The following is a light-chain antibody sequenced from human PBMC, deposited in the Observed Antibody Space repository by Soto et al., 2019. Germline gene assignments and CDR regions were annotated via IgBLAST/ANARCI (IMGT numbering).Light chain of an antibody. CDR1: QSISTY. CDR3: LQSYGPPPT. Sequence: GDRVTITCRASQSISTYLNLYQQKPGKAPTLLMFGASTLESGVPSRFSGSGSGTEFTLTITSLQPEDFATYYCLQSYGPPPTFGGGTKVDVK. CDR2: GAS. V-gene: IGKV1-39*01. J-gene: IGKJ4*01.